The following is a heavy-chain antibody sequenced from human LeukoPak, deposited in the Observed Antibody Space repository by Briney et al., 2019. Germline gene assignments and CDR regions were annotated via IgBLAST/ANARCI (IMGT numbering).Heavy chain of an antibody. CDR3: ARDWRSGFSIDF. CDR1: GFYFGDYG. D-gene: IGHD3-22*01. J-gene: IGHJ4*02. V-gene: IGHV3-20*04. CDR2: ITWNGEST. Sequence: PGGSLRLPCAASGFYFGDYGMSWVRQVPGRGLEWVAGITWNGESTSYAESVKGRFTISRDNTRNFLYLQMNSLGADDTAVYYCARDWRSGFSIDFWGQGLLVTVSP.